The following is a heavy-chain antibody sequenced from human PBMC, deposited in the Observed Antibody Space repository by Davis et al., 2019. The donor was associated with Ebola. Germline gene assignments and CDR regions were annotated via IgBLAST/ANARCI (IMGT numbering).Heavy chain of an antibody. J-gene: IGHJ5*02. CDR1: GFTFSNAW. CDR2: IKSKTDGGTT. V-gene: IGHV3-15*01. D-gene: IGHD3-3*01. Sequence: GESLKISCAASGFTFSNAWMSWVRQAPGKGLEWVGRIKSKTDGGTTDYAAPVKGRFTISRDDSKNTLYLQMNSLKTEDTAVYYCTTDLGAHYDFWSGYWNWFDPWGQGTLVTVSS. CDR3: TTDLGAHYDFWSGYWNWFDP.